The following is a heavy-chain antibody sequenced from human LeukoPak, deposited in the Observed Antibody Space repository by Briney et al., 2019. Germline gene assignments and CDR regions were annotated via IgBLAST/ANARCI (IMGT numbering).Heavy chain of an antibody. J-gene: IGHJ4*02. CDR2: SGGT. V-gene: IGHV1-2*02. CDR3: ARDPSYYDILTGYYWSMDY. Sequence: SGGTNYAQKFQGRVTMTRDTSISTAYMELSRLRSDDTAVYYCARDPSYYDILTGYYWSMDYWGQGTLVTVSS. D-gene: IGHD3-9*01.